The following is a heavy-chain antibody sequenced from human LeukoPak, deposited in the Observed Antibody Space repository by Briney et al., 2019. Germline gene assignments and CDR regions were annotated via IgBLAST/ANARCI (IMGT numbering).Heavy chain of an antibody. CDR1: GRSISISSYY. Sequence: PAVPLSLPCTVSGRSISISSYYWGWIRQPPGKGLEWIGYMYYSGSTHYNPSLKIRVTISVDTSTNQFSLKLSSVTAADTAVYYCASGPGSTSLGFWDYYYYMDVWGKGTTVTVSS. J-gene: IGHJ6*03. CDR2: MYYSGST. CDR3: ASGPGSTSLGFWDYYYYMDV. D-gene: IGHD5/OR15-5a*01. V-gene: IGHV4-61*05.